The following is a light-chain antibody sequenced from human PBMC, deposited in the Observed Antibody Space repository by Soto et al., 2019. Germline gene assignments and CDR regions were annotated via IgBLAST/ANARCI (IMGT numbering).Light chain of an antibody. V-gene: IGKV1-39*01. Sequence: IQLTQSPSSLSASVGDRVTIACRASESISDYLNWYQHKPGEAPKVLVYSASTLRGGVPSRFSGTGSGTEFTLTITGLQPDDFATYYCQQYTSFSRTFGPGTTVDI. J-gene: IGKJ1*01. CDR1: ESISDY. CDR2: SAS. CDR3: QQYTSFSRT.